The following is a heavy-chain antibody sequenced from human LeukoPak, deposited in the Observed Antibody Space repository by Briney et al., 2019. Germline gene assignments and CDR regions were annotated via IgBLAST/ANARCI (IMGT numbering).Heavy chain of an antibody. J-gene: IGHJ4*02. Sequence: GGSLRLSCGASGFTFSTYAMNWVRQAPGKGLEWVSSISAGGGGTSNADSVKGRFTISRDNSKNTLYLQMNSLTAEDTAVYYCEKRSSSEYYFDSWGQGTLVTVSS. CDR3: EKRSSSEYYFDS. V-gene: IGHV3-23*01. CDR1: GFTFSTYA. CDR2: ISAGGGGT.